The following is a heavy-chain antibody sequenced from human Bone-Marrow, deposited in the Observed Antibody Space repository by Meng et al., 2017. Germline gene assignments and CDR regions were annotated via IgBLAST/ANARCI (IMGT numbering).Heavy chain of an antibody. CDR1: GFTFGDYA. V-gene: IGHV3-49*04. J-gene: IGHJ3*02. Sequence: GESLKISCTASGFTFGDYAMSWVRRAPGKGLEWVGFIRSKAYGGTTEYAASVKGRFTISRDDSKSIAYLQMNSLKTEDTAVYYCTSRIVGAAGAFDIWGQGTMVTVSS. CDR3: TSRIVGAAGAFDI. CDR2: IRSKAYGGTT. D-gene: IGHD1-26*01.